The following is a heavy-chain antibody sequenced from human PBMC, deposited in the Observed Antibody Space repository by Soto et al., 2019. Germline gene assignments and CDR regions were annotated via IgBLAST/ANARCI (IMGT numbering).Heavy chain of an antibody. D-gene: IGHD2-2*01. Sequence: EVQLLESGGGLVQPGGSLRLSCAASGFTFSSYAMSWVRQAPGKGLEWVSAISGSGGCTYYADSVQGRFTISRDNSKNTLYLQMNSLRAEDTAVYYCAKDYCSSTSCPLRFDPWGQGTLVTVSS. CDR1: GFTFSSYA. CDR3: AKDYCSSTSCPLRFDP. J-gene: IGHJ5*02. V-gene: IGHV3-23*01. CDR2: ISGSGGCT.